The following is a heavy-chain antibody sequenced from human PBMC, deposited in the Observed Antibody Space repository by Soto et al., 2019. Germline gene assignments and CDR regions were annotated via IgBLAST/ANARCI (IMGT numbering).Heavy chain of an antibody. D-gene: IGHD6-19*01. CDR3: ARAKQWLAGAFDI. Sequence: EVQLVESGGGLVQPGGSLRLSCAASGFPFSNYNMNWVRQAPGKGLEWVSYISSSSTTIYYADSVKGRFTISRDNAKNSLYLQMNSLRAEYTAVYYCARAKQWLAGAFDIWGQGTMVTVSS. J-gene: IGHJ3*02. CDR2: ISSSSTTI. V-gene: IGHV3-48*01. CDR1: GFPFSNYN.